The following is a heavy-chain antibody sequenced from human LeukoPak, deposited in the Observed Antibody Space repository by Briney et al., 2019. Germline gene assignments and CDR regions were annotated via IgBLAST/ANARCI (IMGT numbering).Heavy chain of an antibody. D-gene: IGHD5-18*01. CDR1: GYTFTSYG. V-gene: IGHV1-18*01. Sequence: ASVKVSCKASGYTFTSYGISWVRQAPGQGLEWMGWISAHNGNTNYAQKLQGRVTMTTDTSTSTAYMELRSLRSDDTAVYYCARGHARIQLWFNAFDIWGQGTMVTVSS. CDR2: ISAHNGNT. J-gene: IGHJ3*02. CDR3: ARGHARIQLWFNAFDI.